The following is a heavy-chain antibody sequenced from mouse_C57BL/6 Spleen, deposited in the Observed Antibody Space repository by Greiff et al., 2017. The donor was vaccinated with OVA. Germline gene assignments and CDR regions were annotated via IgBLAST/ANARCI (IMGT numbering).Heavy chain of an antibody. CDR2: ISDGGSYT. Sequence: DVMLVESGAGLVKPGGSLKLSCAASGFTFSSYAMSWVRQTPEKRLEWVATISDGGSYTYYPANVKGRFTISRDNAKNNLYLQMSHLKSEDTAMYYCARDRVYDGSPYYFDYWGQGTTLTVSS. V-gene: IGHV5-4*01. CDR1: GFTFSSYA. CDR3: ARDRVYDGSPYYFDY. D-gene: IGHD2-3*01. J-gene: IGHJ2*01.